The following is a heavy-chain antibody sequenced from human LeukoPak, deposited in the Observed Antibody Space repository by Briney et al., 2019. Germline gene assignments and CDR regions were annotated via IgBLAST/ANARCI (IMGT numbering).Heavy chain of an antibody. CDR3: AKYCGGGCFRNFDS. D-gene: IGHD2-21*02. CDR2: IGPESGDI. CDR1: GFTFSTFA. Sequence: GGSLRLSCAASGFTFSTFAMAWVRQAPGRGLEWVSVIGPESGDIRYSDSVKGRFTISRDNSKSTLFLQMNSLRADDTALYYCAKYCGGGCFRNFDSWGQGTLVTVSS. J-gene: IGHJ4*02. V-gene: IGHV3-23*01.